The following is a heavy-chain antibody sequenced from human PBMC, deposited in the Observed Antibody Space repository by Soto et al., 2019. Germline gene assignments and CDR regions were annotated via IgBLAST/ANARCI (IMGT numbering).Heavy chain of an antibody. Sequence: SETLSLTCTVSGGSISGSSYYWGWIRQPPGKGLEWIGNIYYSENTYYNPSLKSRVTISVDTSKNQFSLRLTSVTAADTAVYYCATHPPYGPLDHWGQGTLVTV. J-gene: IGHJ4*02. CDR1: GGSISGSSYY. CDR3: ATHPPYGPLDH. CDR2: IYYSENT. D-gene: IGHD4-17*01. V-gene: IGHV4-39*01.